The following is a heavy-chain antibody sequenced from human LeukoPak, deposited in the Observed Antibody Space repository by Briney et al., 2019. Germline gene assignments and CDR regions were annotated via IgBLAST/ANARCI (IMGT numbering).Heavy chain of an antibody. CDR2: ISSSGST. D-gene: IGHD3-10*01. J-gene: IGHJ4*02. V-gene: IGHV4-61*02. CDR3: ARPSLRHYGSGSSPRYFDY. Sequence: SETLSLTCTVSGDSISSGDYYWSWIRQPAGKGLEWIGRISSSGSTNYNPSLKSRVTISVDTSKNQFSLKLSSVTAADTAVYYCARPSLRHYGSGSSPRYFDYWGQGTLVTVSS. CDR1: GDSISSGDYY.